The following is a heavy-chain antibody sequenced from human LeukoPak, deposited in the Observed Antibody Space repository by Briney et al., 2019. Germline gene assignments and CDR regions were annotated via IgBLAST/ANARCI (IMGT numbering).Heavy chain of an antibody. D-gene: IGHD6-6*01. Sequence: SETLSLTCTVSGGSISPYYWSWVRQPPGKGLEWIGYIYYSGSTNYNPSLKSRVTISVDTSKNQFSLKLSSVTAADTAVYYCARRATSSSSPFDYWGQGTLVTVSS. J-gene: IGHJ4*02. CDR1: GGSISPYY. V-gene: IGHV4-59*08. CDR3: ARRATSSSSPFDY. CDR2: IYYSGST.